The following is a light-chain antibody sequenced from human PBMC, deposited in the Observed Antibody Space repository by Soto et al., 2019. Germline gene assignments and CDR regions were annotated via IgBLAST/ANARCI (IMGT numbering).Light chain of an antibody. CDR1: QGIRNF. J-gene: IGKJ3*01. CDR3: QKYSSVPV. CDR2: AAS. Sequence: DIQMTQSPTSLSASVGDRVTITCRASQGIRNFVAWYQQKPGKAPKLLIYAASTLQSGVPSRFSGSGSGTDFTLTINSLQPEDVEKYSCQKYSSVPVFGPGTKVEIK. V-gene: IGKV1-27*01.